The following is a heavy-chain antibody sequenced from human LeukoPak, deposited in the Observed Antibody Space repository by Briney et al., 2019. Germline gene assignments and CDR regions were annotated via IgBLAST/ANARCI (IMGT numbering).Heavy chain of an antibody. D-gene: IGHD2-2*01. CDR3: AFSGTSTRVY. Sequence: PGGSLRLSCAASGFTFRAYEMNWVRQAPGKGLEWVSNISSSGNIMYYADSAKGRFTVSRDNAKNSLYLQMNSLRAEDTAVYYCAFSGTSTRVYWGQGTLVTVSS. CDR1: GFTFRAYE. J-gene: IGHJ4*02. V-gene: IGHV3-48*03. CDR2: ISSSGNIM.